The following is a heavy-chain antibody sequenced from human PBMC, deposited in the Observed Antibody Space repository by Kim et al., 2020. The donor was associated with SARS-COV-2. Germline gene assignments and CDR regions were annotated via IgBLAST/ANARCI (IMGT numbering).Heavy chain of an antibody. CDR3: ARARPGYFDY. V-gene: IGHV3-74*03. CDR2: NI. Sequence: NIMYADSVESRFSISRDNAKNTLYLQMNSLRAEDTAVYFCARARPGYFDYWGQGTLVTVFS. J-gene: IGHJ4*02.